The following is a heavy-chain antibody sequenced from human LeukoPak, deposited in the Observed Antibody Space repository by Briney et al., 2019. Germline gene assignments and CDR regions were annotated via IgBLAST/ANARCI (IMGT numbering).Heavy chain of an antibody. CDR1: GFTVRFNY. Sequence: PGGSLRLSCAASGFTVRFNYMSWVRQAPGKGLEWISVIYSGGSTYYADSVKGRFTISRDNSKNTLYLQMNSLRAEDTAVYYCANSLTTDYYMDVWGKGTTVTVSS. J-gene: IGHJ6*03. V-gene: IGHV3-53*05. CDR3: ANSLTTDYYMDV. D-gene: IGHD4-11*01. CDR2: IYSGGST.